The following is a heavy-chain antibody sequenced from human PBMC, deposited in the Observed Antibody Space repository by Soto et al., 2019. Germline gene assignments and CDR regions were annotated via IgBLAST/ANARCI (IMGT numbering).Heavy chain of an antibody. CDR1: GSIFSSYG. CDR3: ARDKGVPMTGTVYDCGMGV. V-gene: IGHV3-48*01. D-gene: IGHD6-19*01. J-gene: IGHJ6*02. CDR2: ISSSSSTI. Sequence: EVQLVESGGGLVQPGGSLRLSCAASGSIFSSYGMNWVRQAPGKGLEWVSYISSSSSTIYYVDSVKGRFTISRDNAKGWRDLEMSSLRGGETAVYCCARDKGVPMTGTVYDCGMGVWGQGGTVSV.